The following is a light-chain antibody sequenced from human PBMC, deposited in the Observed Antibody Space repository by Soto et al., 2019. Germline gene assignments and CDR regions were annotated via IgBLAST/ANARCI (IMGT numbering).Light chain of an antibody. Sequence: SYELTQPPSVSVAPGQTVRVTCGGTNIGSKSVHWYQQKPGQAPVLVVYDDSDRPSGIPERFSGSNSGNTATLTISRVEAGDEADYHCQVWDRSSDHYVFGTGTKLTVL. V-gene: IGLV3-21*02. CDR3: QVWDRSSDHYV. CDR1: NIGSKS. CDR2: DDS. J-gene: IGLJ1*01.